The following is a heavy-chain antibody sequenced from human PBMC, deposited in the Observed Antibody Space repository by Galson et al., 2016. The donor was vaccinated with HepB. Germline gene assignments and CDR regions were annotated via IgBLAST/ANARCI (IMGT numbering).Heavy chain of an antibody. V-gene: IGHV3-7*04. J-gene: IGHJ4*02. D-gene: IGHD1-26*01. CDR2: IEQDGTVT. CDR1: GFSFGASW. CDR3: AWGWSPMR. Sequence: SLRLSCAASGFSFGASWMSWVRQAPGGGLECVANIEQDGTVTNYVDSVKGRFTISRDNARSSLHLQMDSLRADDSAVYYCAWGWSPMRWGQGTLVTVSS.